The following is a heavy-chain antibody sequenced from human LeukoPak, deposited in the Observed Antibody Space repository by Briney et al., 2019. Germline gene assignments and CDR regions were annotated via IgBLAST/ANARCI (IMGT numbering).Heavy chain of an antibody. V-gene: IGHV3-7*01. CDR2: IKQDGSEK. CDR3: ARMGKVWGVIHFDY. CDR1: GFTFSSYW. J-gene: IGHJ4*02. D-gene: IGHD3-10*01. Sequence: GGSLRLSCAASGFTFSSYWMSWVRQAPGKGLEWVANIKQDGSEKYYVDSVKGRFTISRDNAKNSLYLQMNSLRAEDTAVYYCARMGKVWGVIHFDYWGQGTLVTVSS.